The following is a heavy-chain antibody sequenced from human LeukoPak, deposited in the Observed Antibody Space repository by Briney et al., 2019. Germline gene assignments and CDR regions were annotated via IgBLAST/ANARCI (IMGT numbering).Heavy chain of an antibody. Sequence: ASVKVSCKASGYTFTSYGISWVRQAPGQGLEWMGWISAHNGNTNYAQKLQGRVTMTTDTSTSTAYMELRSLRSDDTAVYYCARDYYYYGSGSYWVEHYYYYYYMDVWGKGTTVTVSS. CDR1: GYTFTSYG. CDR2: ISAHNGNT. J-gene: IGHJ6*03. CDR3: ARDYYYYGSGSYWVEHYYYYYYMDV. V-gene: IGHV1-18*01. D-gene: IGHD3-10*01.